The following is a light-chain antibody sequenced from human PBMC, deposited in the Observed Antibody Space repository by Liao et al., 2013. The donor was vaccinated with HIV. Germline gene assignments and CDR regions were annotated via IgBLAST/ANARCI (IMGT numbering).Light chain of an antibody. CDR3: QAWDSTTVI. CDR1: TLGEKS. J-gene: IGLJ2*01. CDR2: QDT. Sequence: SYALTQTPSVSVSPGQTASIACSGHTLGEKSVSWYQQRPGQSPVLVIYQDTKRPSEIPERFSGSNSGNTATLTISETQAMDEADYYCQAWDSTTVIFGGGTKLTVL. V-gene: IGLV3-1*01.